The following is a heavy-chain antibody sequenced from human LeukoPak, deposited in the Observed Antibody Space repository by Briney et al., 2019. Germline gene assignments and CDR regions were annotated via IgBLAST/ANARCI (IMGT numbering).Heavy chain of an antibody. V-gene: IGHV3-21*01. Sequence: GGSLRLSCAASGFTFSNYSLNWVRQAPGKGLEWVSSISSSSSDIYYADSVKGRFTISRDNAKNSLYLQMNRLRAEDTAVYYCARESGYDIDFDYWGQGTLVTVSS. D-gene: IGHD5-12*01. CDR3: ARESGYDIDFDY. CDR2: ISSSSSDI. J-gene: IGHJ4*02. CDR1: GFTFSNYS.